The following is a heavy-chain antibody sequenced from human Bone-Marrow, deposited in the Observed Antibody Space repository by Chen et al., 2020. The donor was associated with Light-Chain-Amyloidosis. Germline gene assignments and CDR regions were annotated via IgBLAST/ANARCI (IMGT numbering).Heavy chain of an antibody. CDR1: GGSFSNYY. V-gene: IGHV4-34*02. D-gene: IGHD1-26*01. J-gene: IGHJ6*02. CDR3: ARNGICSGDYCYYYYGMDV. CDR2: INDSGVS. Sequence: QVHLQMWGAGLLRPSETLSLTCGVYGGSFSNYYWNWIRQSPGKGLEWIGEINDSGVSNKNPSLKCRVPMSVDTSKKQFSLKLTSVTAADTAMYYCARNGICSGDYCYYYYGMDVWGQGTTVTVSS.